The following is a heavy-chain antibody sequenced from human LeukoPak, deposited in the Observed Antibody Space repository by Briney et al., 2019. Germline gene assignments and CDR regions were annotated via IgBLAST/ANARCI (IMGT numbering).Heavy chain of an antibody. CDR2: FDPEDGET. J-gene: IGHJ6*04. CDR1: GYTITELS. D-gene: IGHD2-2*01. V-gene: IGHV1-24*01. CDR3: ATDVYCSSTSCMDV. Sequence: ASVKVSCKVSGYTITELSMHWVRQAPGKGLEWMGGFDPEDGETIYAQKFQGRVTMTEDTSTDTAYMGLSSLRSEDTAVYYCATDVYCSSTSCMDVWGKGTTVTVSS.